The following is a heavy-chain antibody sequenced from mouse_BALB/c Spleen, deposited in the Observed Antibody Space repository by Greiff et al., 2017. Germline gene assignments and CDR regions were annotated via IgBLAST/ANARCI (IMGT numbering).Heavy chain of an antibody. CDR1: GFTFSSYG. CDR2: INSNGGST. Sequence: EVQVVESGGGLVQPGGSLKLSCAASGFTFSSYGMSWVRQTPDKRLELVATINSNGGSTYYPDSVKGRFTISRDNAKNTLYLQMSSLKSEDTAMYYCARKGDGAMDYWGQGTSVTVSS. V-gene: IGHV5-6-3*01. J-gene: IGHJ4*01. CDR3: ARKGDGAMDY.